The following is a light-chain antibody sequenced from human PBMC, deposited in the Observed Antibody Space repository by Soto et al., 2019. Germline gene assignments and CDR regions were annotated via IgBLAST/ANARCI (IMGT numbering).Light chain of an antibody. J-gene: IGKJ1*01. Sequence: DIQMTQSPSTVSAYAGDSGPITCRASQSITTWLAWYPQRPGKAPKLLIYAASSLQSGVPSRFSGSGSGTDFTLTISSLQPEDFATYYCQQSYSTPPWTFGQGTKVDIK. V-gene: IGKV1-39*01. CDR3: QQSYSTPPWT. CDR2: AAS. CDR1: QSITTW.